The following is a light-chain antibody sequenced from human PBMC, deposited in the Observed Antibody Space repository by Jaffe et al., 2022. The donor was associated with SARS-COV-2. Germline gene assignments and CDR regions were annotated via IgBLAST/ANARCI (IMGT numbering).Light chain of an antibody. CDR3: FSTDISGDPY. CDR2: EDS. V-gene: IGLV3-10*01. CDR1: ALPRKN. J-gene: IGLJ2*01. Sequence: SYELTQPPSVSVSPGQAARITCSGDALPRKNAYWYQQKSGQAPVLVIYEDSKRPSGIPERFSGSSSGTVATLTISGAQVEDDADYYCFSTDISGDPYFGGGTRLTVL.